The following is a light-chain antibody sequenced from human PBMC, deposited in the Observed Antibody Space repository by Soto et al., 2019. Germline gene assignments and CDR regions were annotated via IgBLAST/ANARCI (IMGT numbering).Light chain of an antibody. CDR2: EVS. V-gene: IGLV2-14*03. J-gene: IGLJ1*01. CDR3: SSYTSSSTRV. CDR1: SSDVGAYDF. Sequence: QSALTQPASVSGSPGQSITISCTGTSSDVGAYDFVSCYQQHPDKAPKLMIYEVSNRPSGVSNRFSGSKSVNTATLTISGLQAEDETDYYFSSYTSSSTRVFGPGTKVTVL.